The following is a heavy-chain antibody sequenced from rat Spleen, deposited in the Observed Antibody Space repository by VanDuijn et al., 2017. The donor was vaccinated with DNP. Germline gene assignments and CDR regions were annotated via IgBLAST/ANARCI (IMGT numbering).Heavy chain of an antibody. D-gene: IGHD1-7*01. CDR1: GFIFSDYA. Sequence: EVQLVESGGGLVQPGRSLKLSCAASGFIFSDYAMAWVRQAPKKGLEWVATIIYDGSSTYYRDSVKGRFTISRDHARSTLYLQMDSLRSEDTATYYCATSSYYGYDYGFAYWGQGTLVTVSS. V-gene: IGHV5S10*01. CDR2: IIYDGSST. CDR3: ATSSYYGYDYGFAY. J-gene: IGHJ3*01.